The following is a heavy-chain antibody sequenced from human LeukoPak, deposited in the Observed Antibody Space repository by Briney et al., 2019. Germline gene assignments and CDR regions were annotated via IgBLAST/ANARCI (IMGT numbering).Heavy chain of an antibody. CDR1: GGSFSGYY. V-gene: IGHV4-34*01. CDR2: INHSGST. CDR3: ARDYGSGSSIDY. D-gene: IGHD3-10*01. Sequence: SETLSLTCAVYGGSFSGYYWSWIRQPPGKGLEWIGEINHSGSTNYNPSLKSRVTISVDTSKNQFSLKLSSVSAEDTAVYYCARDYGSGSSIDYWGQGTLVTVSS. J-gene: IGHJ4*02.